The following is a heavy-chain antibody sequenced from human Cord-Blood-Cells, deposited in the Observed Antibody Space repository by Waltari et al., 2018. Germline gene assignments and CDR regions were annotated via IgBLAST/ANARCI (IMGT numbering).Heavy chain of an antibody. D-gene: IGHD6-19*01. J-gene: IGHJ2*01. CDR1: GGSIRGSSYY. Sequence: QLQLQESGPGPVKPSETLSLTCTAPGGSIRGSSYYWGWIRQPPGKGLEWIGSIYYSGSTYYNPSLKSRVTISVDTSKNQFSLKLSSVTAADTAVYYCAKYSSGWYWYFDLWGRGTLVTVSS. CDR2: IYYSGST. V-gene: IGHV4-39*01. CDR3: AKYSSGWYWYFDL.